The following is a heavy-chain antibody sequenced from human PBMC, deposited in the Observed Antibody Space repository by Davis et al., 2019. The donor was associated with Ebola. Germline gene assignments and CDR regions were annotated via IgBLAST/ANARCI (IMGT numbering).Heavy chain of an antibody. CDR2: INPSSGST. V-gene: IGHV1-46*01. D-gene: IGHD3-22*01. CDR3: ARTITMIVVVSAFDI. Sequence: AASVKVSCKASGYTFTSYYMHWVRQAPGQGLEWMGIINPSSGSTSYAQKFQGRVTMTRDTSTSTVYMELSSLRSDDTAVYYCARTITMIVVVSAFDIWGQGTMVTVSS. CDR1: GYTFTSYY. J-gene: IGHJ3*02.